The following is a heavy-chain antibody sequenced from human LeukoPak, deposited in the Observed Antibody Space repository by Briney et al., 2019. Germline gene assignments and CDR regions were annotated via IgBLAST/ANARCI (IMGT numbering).Heavy chain of an antibody. V-gene: IGHV4-38-2*01. CDR1: GYSISTGYY. CDR3: ARSGTTGTYNWFDP. D-gene: IGHD1-1*01. CDR2: IYHSGRT. J-gene: IGHJ5*02. Sequence: PSETLSLTCAVSGYSISTGYYWGWIRQPPGKGLEWIGSIYHSGRTYYNPSLKSRVTISVDTSENQFSLKLNSVAAADTAMYYCARSGTTGTYNWFDPWGQGTPVSVSS.